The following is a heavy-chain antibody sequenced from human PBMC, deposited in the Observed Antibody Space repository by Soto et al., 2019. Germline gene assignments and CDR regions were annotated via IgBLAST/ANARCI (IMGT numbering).Heavy chain of an antibody. Sequence: SETLSLTCIVSGESISSSSYYWGWSRQPPGKGLEWIGSIYYSGRTYYNPSFKSRVTISIDTSKNQFSLKLSSVTATDTAVYYCARQRTTVVTQAYFDHWRQGALVTDSS. CDR3: ARQRTTVVTQAYFDH. D-gene: IGHD2-21*02. V-gene: IGHV4-39*01. CDR1: GESISSSSYY. J-gene: IGHJ4*02. CDR2: IYYSGRT.